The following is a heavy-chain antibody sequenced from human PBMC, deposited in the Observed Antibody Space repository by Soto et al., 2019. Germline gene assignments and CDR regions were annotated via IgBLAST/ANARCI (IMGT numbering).Heavy chain of an antibody. Sequence: SETLSLTCTVSGGSISSSSYYWSWIRQPPGKGLEWIGYIYYSGSTNYNPSLKSRVTISVDTSKNQFSLKLSSVTAADTAAYYCARFYGDYVADYWGRGTLVTVSS. CDR1: GGSISSSSYY. V-gene: IGHV4-61*01. D-gene: IGHD4-17*01. CDR3: ARFYGDYVADY. CDR2: IYYSGST. J-gene: IGHJ4*02.